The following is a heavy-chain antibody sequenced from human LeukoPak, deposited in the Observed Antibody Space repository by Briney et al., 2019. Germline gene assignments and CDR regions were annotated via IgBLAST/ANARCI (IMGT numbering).Heavy chain of an antibody. D-gene: IGHD3-3*01. CDR2: INSDGSST. V-gene: IGHV3-74*01. CDR1: GFTFSSYW. CDR3: ARAEDDFWSGYYSLDY. Sequence: GGSLRLSCAASGFTFSSYWMHWFRQAPGKGLVWVSRINSDGSSTTYADSVKGRFTIYRDNAKNTLYLQMNSLRAEDTAVYYCARAEDDFWSGYYSLDYWGQGTLVTVSS. J-gene: IGHJ4*02.